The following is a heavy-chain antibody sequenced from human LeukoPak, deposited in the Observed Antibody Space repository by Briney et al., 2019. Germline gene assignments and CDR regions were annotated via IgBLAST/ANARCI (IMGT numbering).Heavy chain of an antibody. CDR2: IYYSGST. D-gene: IGHD3-22*01. J-gene: IGHJ4*02. CDR1: GGSISSSSYY. CDR3: ARDSAVPYYYDSSRCYFDY. V-gene: IGHV4-39*07. Sequence: SETLSLTCTVSGGSISSSSYYWGWIRQPPGKGLESIGSIYYSGSTYYNPSLKSRVTISVDTSKNQFSLKLSSVTAADTAVYYCARDSAVPYYYDSSRCYFDYWGQGTLVTVSS.